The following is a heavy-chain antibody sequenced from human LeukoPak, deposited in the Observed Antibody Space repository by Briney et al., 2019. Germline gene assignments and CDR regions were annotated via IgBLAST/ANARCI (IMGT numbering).Heavy chain of an antibody. CDR1: GFTFSDYY. Sequence: GGSLRLSCAASGFTFSDYYMSWIRQAPGKGLEWVSYISSSGSTIYYADSVKDRFTISRDNAKNSLYLQMNSLRAEDTAVYYCARGGYDYVWGSYRRRNYYYYGMDVWGQGTTVTVSS. D-gene: IGHD3-16*02. V-gene: IGHV3-11*01. J-gene: IGHJ6*02. CDR3: ARGGYDYVWGSYRRRNYYYYGMDV. CDR2: ISSSGSTI.